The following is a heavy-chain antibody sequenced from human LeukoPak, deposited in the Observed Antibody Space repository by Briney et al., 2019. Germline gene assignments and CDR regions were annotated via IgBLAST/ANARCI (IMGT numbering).Heavy chain of an antibody. D-gene: IGHD4-17*01. CDR3: ARGSDYGDYDGCFDY. Sequence: SQALSLTCAVSGGSISSGGYSWSWLRQPPGKGLEWIGYIYHSGSTYYNPSLKSRVTISVDRSKNQFSLKLSSVTAADTAVYYCARGSDYGDYDGCFDYWGQGTLVTVSS. CDR2: IYHSGST. J-gene: IGHJ4*02. V-gene: IGHV4-30-2*01. CDR1: GGSISSGGYS.